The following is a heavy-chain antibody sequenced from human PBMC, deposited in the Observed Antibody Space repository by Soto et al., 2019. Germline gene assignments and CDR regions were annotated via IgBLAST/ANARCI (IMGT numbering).Heavy chain of an antibody. Sequence: GGALRLSCAASGITFSRYSMNWGRQAPGKGLEWVSSISSSSSYIYYADSVKGRFTISRDNAKNSLYLQMNSLRAEDTAVYYCARVSICRKNRYLVYWCPRTLVSGS. D-gene: IGHD2-21*01. CDR1: GITFSRYS. CDR2: ISSSSSYI. CDR3: ARVSICRKNRYLVY. J-gene: IGHJ4*02. V-gene: IGHV3-21*01.